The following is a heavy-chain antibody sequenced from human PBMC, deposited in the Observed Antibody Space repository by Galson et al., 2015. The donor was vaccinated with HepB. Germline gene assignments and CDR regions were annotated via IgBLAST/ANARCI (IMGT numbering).Heavy chain of an antibody. CDR2: ISYDGSNK. D-gene: IGHD3-22*01. V-gene: IGHV3-30*18. CDR3: AKDPRHYYDSSGYCDY. J-gene: IGHJ4*02. CDR1: GFTFSSYG. Sequence: SLRLSCAASGFTFSSYGMHWVRQAPGKGLEWVAVISYDGSNKYYADSVKGRFTISRDNSKNTLYLQMNSLRAEDTAVYYCAKDPRHYYDSSGYCDYWGQGTLVTVSS.